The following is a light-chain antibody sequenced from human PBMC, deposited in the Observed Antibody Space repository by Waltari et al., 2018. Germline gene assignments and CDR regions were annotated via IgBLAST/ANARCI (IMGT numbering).Light chain of an antibody. CDR1: RSNIGTGYT. CDR3: QSYDSSLTGFWV. Sequence: QSLLTQPPSVSGCPGQRITISRTGSRSNIGTGYTVPWYQQFPGTPPKLLIFGSITRASGVPDRFSGSKSGTSASLAITGLQPEDEADYYCQSYDSSLTGFWVFGGGTKLTVV. V-gene: IGLV1-40*01. CDR2: GSI. J-gene: IGLJ3*02.